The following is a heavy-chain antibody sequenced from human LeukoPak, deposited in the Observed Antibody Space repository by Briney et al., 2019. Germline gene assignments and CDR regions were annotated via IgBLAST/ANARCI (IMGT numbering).Heavy chain of an antibody. CDR2: INHSGST. CDR1: GGSFSGYY. D-gene: IGHD6-6*01. CDR3: ARGAHARPVDY. Sequence: WETLSLTCAVYGGSFSGYYWSWIRQPPGKGLEWIGEINHSGSTNYNPSLKSRVTISVDTSKNQFSLKLSSAAAADTAVYYCARGAHARPVDYWGQGTLVTVSS. V-gene: IGHV4-34*01. J-gene: IGHJ4*02.